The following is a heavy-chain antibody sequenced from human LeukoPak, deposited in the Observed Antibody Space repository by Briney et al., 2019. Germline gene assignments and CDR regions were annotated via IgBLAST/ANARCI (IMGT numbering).Heavy chain of an antibody. D-gene: IGHD5-18*01. CDR1: GFTFSSNA. CDR3: AKELSGYSYSYDY. V-gene: IGHV3-23*01. J-gene: IGHJ4*02. Sequence: GGSLRLSCAASGFTFSSNAMRWVRQAPGKGLEWVSTISGSGSSTYYADSVKGRFTISRDNSKNTVYLQMNSLRAEDTAVYYCAKELSGYSYSYDYWGQGTLVTVSS. CDR2: ISGSGSST.